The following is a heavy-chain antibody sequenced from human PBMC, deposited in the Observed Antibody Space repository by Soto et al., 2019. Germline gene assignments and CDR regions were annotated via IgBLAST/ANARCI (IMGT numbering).Heavy chain of an antibody. J-gene: IGHJ4*02. CDR3: ARSSFPDIVEVPAALDY. Sequence: SVKVSCKASGATFSSYTISRVRHAPRQGREWRGGIIPNYRKANYAQKSQGRVTITADESTSTAYMELSSLRSEDTAVYYCARSSFPDIVEVPAALDYWSQGTLDTVSS. CDR2: IIPNYRKA. CDR1: GATFSSYT. D-gene: IGHD2-2*01. V-gene: IGHV1-69*13.